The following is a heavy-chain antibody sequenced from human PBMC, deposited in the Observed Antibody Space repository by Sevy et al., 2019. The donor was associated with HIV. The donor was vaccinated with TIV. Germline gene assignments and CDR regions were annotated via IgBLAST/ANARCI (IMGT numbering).Heavy chain of an antibody. CDR3: AGENAWGRGYS. D-gene: IGHD1-26*01. CDR2: IYYNGHI. J-gene: IGHJ4*02. Sequence: SDTLSLTCTVSVGSITSLYWNWIRQPPGKGLEWIANIYYNGHINYNPSLKSRVTLSLDTSKNQFSLRLSSVTAADTAMYYCAGENAWGRGYSWGQGTLVTV. V-gene: IGHV4-59*08. CDR1: VGSITSLY.